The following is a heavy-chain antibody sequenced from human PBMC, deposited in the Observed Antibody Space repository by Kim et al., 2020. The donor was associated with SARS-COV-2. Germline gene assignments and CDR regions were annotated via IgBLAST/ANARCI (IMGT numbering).Heavy chain of an antibody. J-gene: IGHJ4*02. V-gene: IGHV3-7*04. CDR3: ARLRVGWYSGGFDY. D-gene: IGHD2-15*01. Sequence: YLDSVQGRFNMSRDNDKNSLYLQMSSLRAEDTAVYYGARLRVGWYSGGFDYWGQGTLVTVSA.